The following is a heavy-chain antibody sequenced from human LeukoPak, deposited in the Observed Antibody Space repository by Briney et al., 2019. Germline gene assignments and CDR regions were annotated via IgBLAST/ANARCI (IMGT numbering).Heavy chain of an antibody. Sequence: GGSLRLSCAASGFTVSSNFMNWFRQAPGKGLEWISLIYRGGDTHYADSVKGRVTISRDNSKNTLYLQMNSLRAEDTAVYYCATRGRSSSGHGFSLDCWGQGTLVTVSS. CDR2: IYRGGDT. V-gene: IGHV3-66*01. D-gene: IGHD6-6*01. J-gene: IGHJ4*02. CDR1: GFTVSSNF. CDR3: ATRGRSSSGHGFSLDC.